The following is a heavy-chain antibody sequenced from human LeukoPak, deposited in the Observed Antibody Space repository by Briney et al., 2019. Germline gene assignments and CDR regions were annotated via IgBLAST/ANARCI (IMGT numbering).Heavy chain of an antibody. CDR1: EFTLSSYA. CDR2: VSYDGNNK. J-gene: IGHJ3*02. V-gene: IGHV3-30-3*01. Sequence: GGSLRLSCAASEFTLSSYAMHWVRQAPGKGLEWVAIVSYDGNNKYYADSVKGRFTISRDDSRNTLSLQMNSLRTEDTAVYYCARDQMGFGSAFDIWGQGTMVTVSS. CDR3: ARDQMGFGSAFDI. D-gene: IGHD3-10*01.